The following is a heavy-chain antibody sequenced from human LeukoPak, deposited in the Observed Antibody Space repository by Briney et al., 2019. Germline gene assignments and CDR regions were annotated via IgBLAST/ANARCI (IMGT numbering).Heavy chain of an antibody. CDR1: GGSISSSSYY. D-gene: IGHD4-23*01. Sequence: NPSETLSLTCTVSGGSISSSSYYWGWIRQPPGKGLGCIGSSYYSGITYYNTPLRSRFTISVDTSKTRFSLKLSSVTAANTAVYYCARLPYYGGYSRSFHYWGQGTLVTVSS. CDR2: SYYSGIT. J-gene: IGHJ4*02. V-gene: IGHV4-39*01. CDR3: ARLPYYGGYSRSFHY.